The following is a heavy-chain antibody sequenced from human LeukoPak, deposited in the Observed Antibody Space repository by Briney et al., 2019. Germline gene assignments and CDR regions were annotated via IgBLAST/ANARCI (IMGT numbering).Heavy chain of an antibody. CDR2: INSDGSST. J-gene: IGHJ3*01. D-gene: IGHD2-2*02. CDR1: GFTFSSYW. Sequence: SGGSLRLSCAASGFTFSSYWMHWVRQAPGKGLVWVSRINSDGSSTSYADSVKGRFTISRDNSKNTLHLQMNSLRADDTAVYYCAMKAVPRPRLYDAFDFWGQGTVVTVSS. CDR3: AMKAVPRPRLYDAFDF. V-gene: IGHV3-74*01.